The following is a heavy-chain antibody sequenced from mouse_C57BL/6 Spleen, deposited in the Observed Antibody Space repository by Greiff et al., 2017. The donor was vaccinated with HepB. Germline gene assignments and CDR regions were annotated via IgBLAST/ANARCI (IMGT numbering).Heavy chain of an antibody. CDR3: ARQEDSSGYASAMDY. V-gene: IGHV5-6*01. CDR2: ISSGGSYT. CDR1: GFTFSSYG. J-gene: IGHJ4*01. Sequence: EVQVVESGGDLVKPGGSLKLSCAASGFTFSSYGMSWVRQTPDKRLEWVATISSGGSYTYYPDSVKGRFTISRDNAKNTLYLQMSSLKSEDTAMYYCARQEDSSGYASAMDYWGQGTSVTVSS. D-gene: IGHD3-2*02.